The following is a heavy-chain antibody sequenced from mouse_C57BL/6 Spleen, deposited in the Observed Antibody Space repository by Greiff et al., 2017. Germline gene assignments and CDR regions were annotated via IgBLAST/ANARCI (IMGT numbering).Heavy chain of an antibody. J-gene: IGHJ1*03. D-gene: IGHD2-2*01. CDR2: ISSGGSYT. CDR3: ARSTMVTTGVYFDV. Sequence: EVMLVESGGDLVKPGGSLKLSCAASGFTFSSYGMSWVRQTPDKRLEWVATISSGGSYTSYTDSVKGRFTISSDNDKNPLYLQMRSRKSEDTAMYYCARSTMVTTGVYFDVWGTGTTVTVSS. V-gene: IGHV5-6*01. CDR1: GFTFSSYG.